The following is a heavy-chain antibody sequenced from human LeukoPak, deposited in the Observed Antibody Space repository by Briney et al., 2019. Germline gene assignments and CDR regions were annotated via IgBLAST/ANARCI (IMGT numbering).Heavy chain of an antibody. CDR3: ARYRREYYDSGRPIDYFDY. Sequence: GGSLRLSCAACGFTYSRYEMNWVTQAPGKGLEWVSYISYSGRSKYYADSVKGRFTISRDNAKNSLYMKMHRLRAQDAAVNYCARYRREYYDSGRPIDYFDYWGQGTLVTVSS. D-gene: IGHD3-22*01. V-gene: IGHV3-48*03. CDR1: GFTYSRYE. J-gene: IGHJ4*02. CDR2: ISYSGRSK.